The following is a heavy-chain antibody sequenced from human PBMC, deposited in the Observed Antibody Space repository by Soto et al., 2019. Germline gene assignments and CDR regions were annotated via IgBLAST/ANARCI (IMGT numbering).Heavy chain of an antibody. J-gene: IGHJ4*02. Sequence: GGSLRLSCVASGFTFSTYAMSWVRQAPGKGLEWVSALTPSGGETYYADSVKGRLTISRDNSKNTVYLQMNSLRAEDTAVYYCAKDYSTVTTDPLSVVLFDYWGQGALVTVSS. D-gene: IGHD4-17*01. V-gene: IGHV3-23*01. CDR1: GFTFSTYA. CDR2: LTPSGGET. CDR3: AKDYSTVTTDPLSVVLFDY.